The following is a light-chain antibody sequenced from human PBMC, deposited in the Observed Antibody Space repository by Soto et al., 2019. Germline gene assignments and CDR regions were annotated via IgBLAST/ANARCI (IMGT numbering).Light chain of an antibody. J-gene: IGKJ2*01. CDR1: QSISSW. V-gene: IGKV1-5*01. CDR2: DAS. CDR3: QQYNGYAST. Sequence: DIQMTQSPSTLSASVGDRVTITCRASQSISSWLAWYQQKAGRAPELLIYDASSLKSGVPSRFSGSGSGTDFTLTISSLRPDDFAIYYCQQYNGYASTFGQGTKLAIK.